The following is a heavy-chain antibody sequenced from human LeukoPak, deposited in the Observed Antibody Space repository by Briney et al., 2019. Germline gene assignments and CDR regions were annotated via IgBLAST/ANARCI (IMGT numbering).Heavy chain of an antibody. J-gene: IGHJ4*02. CDR2: IYYSGST. CDR1: GGSISSYY. CDR3: ASSRSGYYYDSSGYYYVGY. Sequence: SETLSLTCTVSGGSISSYYWSWIRQPPGKGLEWIGYIYYSGSTNYNPSLKSRVTISVDTSKNQFSLKLSSATAADTAVYYCASSRSGYYYDSSGYYYVGYWGQGTLVTVSS. V-gene: IGHV4-59*01. D-gene: IGHD3-22*01.